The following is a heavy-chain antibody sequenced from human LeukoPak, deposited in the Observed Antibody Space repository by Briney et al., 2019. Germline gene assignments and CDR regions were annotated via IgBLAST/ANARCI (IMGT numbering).Heavy chain of an antibody. Sequence: GGSLRLSCAASGFTFSSYAMHWVRQAPGKGLEWVAVISYDGSNKYYAGSVKGRFTISRDNSKNTLYLQMNSLRAEDTAVYYCAREKIYYGSGSLDYWGQGTLVTVSS. J-gene: IGHJ4*02. CDR1: GFTFSSYA. V-gene: IGHV3-30*04. CDR3: AREKIYYGSGSLDY. CDR2: ISYDGSNK. D-gene: IGHD3-10*01.